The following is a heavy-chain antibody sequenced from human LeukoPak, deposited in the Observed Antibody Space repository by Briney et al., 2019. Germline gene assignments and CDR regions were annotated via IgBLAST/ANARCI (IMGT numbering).Heavy chain of an antibody. D-gene: IGHD1-1*01. CDR3: ARGTTDAY. V-gene: IGHV1-46*01. J-gene: IGHJ4*02. CDR1: GYTFTSYY. Sequence: ASVPVSRKASGYTFTSYYIDWVRQAPGQGLEWMGVINPSGCRTRRTQKFQGRVTMTGDPPTRTVYMELSSLTSDDTAVYYCARGTTDAYWGQ. CDR2: INPSGCRT.